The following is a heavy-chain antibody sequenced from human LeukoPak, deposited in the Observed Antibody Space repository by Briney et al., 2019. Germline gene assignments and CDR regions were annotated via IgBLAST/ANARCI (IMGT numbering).Heavy chain of an antibody. CDR1: GGSINTYF. J-gene: IGHJ4*02. CDR2: IYYSGST. CDR3: ARVEYDSSGYNLYYFDY. D-gene: IGHD3-22*01. V-gene: IGHV4-59*12. Sequence: PSETLSLTCTVSGGSINTYFWSWIRQPPGKGLEWIGYIYYSGSTNYNPSLKTRVTISVDTSKNQFSLKLTSVTAADTAVYYCARVEYDSSGYNLYYFDYWGQGTLVTVSS.